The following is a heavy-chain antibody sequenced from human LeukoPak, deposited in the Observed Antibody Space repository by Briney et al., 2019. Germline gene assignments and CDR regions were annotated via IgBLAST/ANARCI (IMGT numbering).Heavy chain of an antibody. CDR1: GFTFSIYA. D-gene: IGHD2-2*01. V-gene: IGHV3-30-3*01. CDR3: ARSTASRRESDY. Sequence: GRSLRLSCAASGFTFSIYAMHWVRQAPGKGLEWVAVISYDGSNKYYADSVKGRFTISRENTKNTLYLQMNSLRAEDTAVYYGARSTASRRESDYWGQGTLVTVSS. CDR2: ISYDGSNK. J-gene: IGHJ4*02.